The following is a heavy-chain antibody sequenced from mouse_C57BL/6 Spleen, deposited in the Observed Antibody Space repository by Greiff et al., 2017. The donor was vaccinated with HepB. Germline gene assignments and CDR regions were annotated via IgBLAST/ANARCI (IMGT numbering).Heavy chain of an antibody. D-gene: IGHD1-2*01. CDR2: INPNNGGT. J-gene: IGHJ3*01. CDR3: AREGKTATLGAY. CDR1: GYTFTDYY. V-gene: IGHV1-26*01. Sequence: EVQLQQSGPELVKPGASVKISCKASGYTFTDYYMNWVKQSHGKSLEWIGDINPNNGGTSYNQKFKGKATLTVDKSSSTAYMEHRSLTSEDSAVYYCAREGKTATLGAYWGQGTLVTVSA.